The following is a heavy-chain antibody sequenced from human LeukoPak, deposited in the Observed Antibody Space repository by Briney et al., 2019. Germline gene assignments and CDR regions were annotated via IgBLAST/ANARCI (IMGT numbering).Heavy chain of an antibody. D-gene: IGHD5-24*01. V-gene: IGHV3-33*01. Sequence: GGSLRLSCAASGFTFRSYGMHWVRQAPGKGLEWVAVIWYDGSNKYYADSVKGRFTISRDNSKNTLYLQMNSLRAEDTAVYYCARGRGWLQPYFDYWGQGTLVTVSS. CDR2: IWYDGSNK. J-gene: IGHJ4*02. CDR1: GFTFRSYG. CDR3: ARGRGWLQPYFDY.